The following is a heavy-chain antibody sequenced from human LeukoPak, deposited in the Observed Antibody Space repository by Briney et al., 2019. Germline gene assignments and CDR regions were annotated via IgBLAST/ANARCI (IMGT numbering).Heavy chain of an antibody. D-gene: IGHD5-12*01. J-gene: IGHJ4*02. CDR2: INHSGST. CDR3: ARGGPRGYVD. Sequence: PSQSQFLTCAVYGGSFSGFYCSSIRHPPWKWLKWIGEINHSGSTNYNPSHKSRVTISVDTSKNQFSLKLSSVTAADTAVYYCARGGPRGYVDWGQGTLVTVSS. V-gene: IGHV4-34*01. CDR1: GGSFSGFY.